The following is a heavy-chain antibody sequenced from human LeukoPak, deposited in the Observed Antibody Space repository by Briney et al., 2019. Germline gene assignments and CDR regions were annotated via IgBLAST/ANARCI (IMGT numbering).Heavy chain of an antibody. V-gene: IGHV4-59*12. D-gene: IGHD6-19*01. CDR3: AREIKQWLVYYFDY. J-gene: IGHJ4*02. CDR2: IYYSGST. CDR1: GGSISSYY. Sequence: SETLSLTCTVSGGSISSYYWSWIRQPPGKGLEWIGYIYYSGSTYYNPSLKSRVTMSVDTSKNQFSLKLSSVTAADTAVYYCAREIKQWLVYYFDYWGQGTLVTVSS.